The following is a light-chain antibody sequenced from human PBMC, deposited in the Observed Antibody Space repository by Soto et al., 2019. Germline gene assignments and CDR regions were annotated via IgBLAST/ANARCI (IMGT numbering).Light chain of an antibody. J-gene: IGKJ5*01. CDR1: QTITSS. V-gene: IGKV3-20*01. CDR2: GAS. CDR3: QQHGSSIT. Sequence: EIVMTQSPATLSVYPGERATLSCRASQTITSSLAWYQQKPGQAPRLLISGASSRAAGIPDRFSGSGSGTDFTLTISRLEPEDFAVYYCQQHGSSITFGQGTRLENK.